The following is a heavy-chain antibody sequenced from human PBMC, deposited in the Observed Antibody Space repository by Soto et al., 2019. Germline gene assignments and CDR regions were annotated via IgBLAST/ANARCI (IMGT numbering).Heavy chain of an antibody. CDR1: GGSISSSNW. J-gene: IGHJ4*02. V-gene: IGHV4-4*02. CDR2: IYPSGST. Sequence: QVQLQESGPGLVKPSGTLSLTCAVSGGSISSSNWWSWVRQPPGKGLEWIGEIYPSGSTNYNPSLKRRVTISVDQSKNQFSPKLSSVTAADTAVYYCARVGATMNLVDYWGQGTLVTVSS. CDR3: ARVGATMNLVDY. D-gene: IGHD1-26*01.